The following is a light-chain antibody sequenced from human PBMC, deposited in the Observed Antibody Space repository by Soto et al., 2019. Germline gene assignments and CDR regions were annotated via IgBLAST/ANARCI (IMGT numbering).Light chain of an antibody. V-gene: IGKV3-15*01. J-gene: IGKJ4*01. CDR2: GAS. Sequence: EIVMTQSPATLSVSPGERATLSCRASQSVSSNLAWYQQKPGQAPRLLIYGASTRDTGIPARFSGSGSGTEFTLTISSLQSEELAVYYCQQYNSWPPLTFGGGTKVELK. CDR3: QQYNSWPPLT. CDR1: QSVSSN.